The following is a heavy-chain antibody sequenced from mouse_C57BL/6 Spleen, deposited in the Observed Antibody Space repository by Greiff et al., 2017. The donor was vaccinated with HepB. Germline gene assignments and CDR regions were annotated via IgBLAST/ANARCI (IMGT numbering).Heavy chain of an antibody. CDR3: IDSSGYVNLDY. V-gene: IGHV1-64*01. D-gene: IGHD3-2*02. Sequence: QVQLQQPGAELVKPGASVKLSCKASGYTFTSYWMHWVKQRPGQGLEWIGMIHPNSGSTNYNEKFKSKATLTVDKSSSTAYMQLSSLTSEDSAVYYCIDSSGYVNLDYWGQGTTLTVSS. CDR1: GYTFTSYW. J-gene: IGHJ2*01. CDR2: IHPNSGST.